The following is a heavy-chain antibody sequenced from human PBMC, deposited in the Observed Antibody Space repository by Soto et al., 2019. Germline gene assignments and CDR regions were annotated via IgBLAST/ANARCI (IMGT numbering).Heavy chain of an antibody. J-gene: IGHJ5*02. CDR3: ARDVGQWLVGS. V-gene: IGHV3-48*02. CDR2: ISGASDTI. CDR1: GFTFRWSP. Sequence: EVQLVESGGGWVQAGGSLRLSCAASGFTFRWSPMNWIRQAPGKGLEWISYISGASDTIHYADSVKGRFTISRYNSKNSLYLQMNSLRDEDTAVYYCARDVGQWLVGSWGPGTLVTVSS. D-gene: IGHD6-19*01.